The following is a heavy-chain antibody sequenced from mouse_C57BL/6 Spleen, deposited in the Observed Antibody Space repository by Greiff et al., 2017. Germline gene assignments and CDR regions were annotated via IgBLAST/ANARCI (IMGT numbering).Heavy chain of an antibody. CDR3: ARSGGGDYGGVYYAMDV. CDR1: GYTFPSYW. CDR2: IHPTRGST. D-gene: IGHD2-4*01. Sequence: QVQLQQPGAELVKPGASVKLSCKASGYTFPSYWMPWVTPRPGQGLEWIGMIHPTRGSTNYNEKFKSKATLTVDKSYSTSYMQLSILTSEDSAVYYCARSGGGDYGGVYYAMDVWGQGTSVTVSS. V-gene: IGHV1-64*01. J-gene: IGHJ4*01.